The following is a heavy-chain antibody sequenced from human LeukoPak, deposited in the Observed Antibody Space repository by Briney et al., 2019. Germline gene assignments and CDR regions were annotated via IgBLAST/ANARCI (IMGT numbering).Heavy chain of an antibody. CDR1: GFTFSSYS. V-gene: IGHV3-21*01. CDR2: ISSSITYI. D-gene: IGHD3-22*01. CDR3: ASQYYYDSSGYYYDPAFDH. J-gene: IGHJ4*02. Sequence: GGSLRLSCAASGFTFSSYSMNWVRQAPGKGLEWVSSISSSITYIYYADSVKGRFTISRDNSKNTLYLQMNSLRAEDTAVYYCASQYYYDSSGYYYDPAFDHWGQGTLVTVSS.